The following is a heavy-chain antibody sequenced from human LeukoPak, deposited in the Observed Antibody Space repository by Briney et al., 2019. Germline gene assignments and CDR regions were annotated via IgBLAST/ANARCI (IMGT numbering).Heavy chain of an antibody. CDR2: ISGSGGST. V-gene: IGHV3-23*01. J-gene: IGHJ4*02. D-gene: IGHD5-18*01. CDR1: GFTFSSYA. Sequence: PGGSLRLSCAASGFTFSSYAMSWVRQAPGKGLEWVSAISGSGGSTYYADSVKGRFTISRDNAKNSLYLQMNSLRAEDTAVYYCARGDKYSYVDYWGQGTLVTVSS. CDR3: ARGDKYSYVDY.